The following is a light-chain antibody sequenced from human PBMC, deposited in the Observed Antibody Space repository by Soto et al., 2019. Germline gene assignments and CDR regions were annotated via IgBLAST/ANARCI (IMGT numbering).Light chain of an antibody. CDR3: QQYYSYRGT. CDR1: QGISSY. CDR2: AAS. J-gene: IGKJ1*01. V-gene: IGKV1-8*01. Sequence: AIRMTQSPSSFSASTGDRVTITCRASQGISSYLAWYQQKPGKAPKLLIYAASTLQSGVPSRFSGSGSGTDFTLTISCLQSEDFATYYCQQYYSYRGTFGQGTKVDIK.